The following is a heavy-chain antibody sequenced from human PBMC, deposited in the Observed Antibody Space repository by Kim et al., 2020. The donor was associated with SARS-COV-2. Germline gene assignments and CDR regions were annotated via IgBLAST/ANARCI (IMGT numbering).Heavy chain of an antibody. CDR2: ISKSGTGR. CDR1: GFTFSSYE. CDR3: AREVATTPDAFDI. D-gene: IGHD5-12*01. V-gene: IGHV3-48*03. J-gene: IGHJ3*02. Sequence: GGSLRLSCAVSGFTFSSYEMNWVRQAPGKGLECVSYISKSGTGRQYADSVKGRFTISRDNAKNSLYLQMNSLRAEDTAFYYCAREVATTPDAFDIWGQGTLVTVSS.